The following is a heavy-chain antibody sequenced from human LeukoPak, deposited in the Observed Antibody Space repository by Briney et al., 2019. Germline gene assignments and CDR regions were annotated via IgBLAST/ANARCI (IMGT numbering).Heavy chain of an antibody. CDR3: ARQSRDGSKTRGYYFDY. CDR1: GYSFTSYW. CDR2: IYPGDSDT. J-gene: IGHJ4*02. D-gene: IGHD3-10*01. V-gene: IGHV5-51*01. Sequence: TPGESLKISCKGSGYSFTSYWIGWVRQMPEKGLEWMGIIYPGDSDTRYSPSFQGQVTISADKSISTAYLQWSSLKASDTAIYYCARQSRDGSKTRGYYFDYWGQGTLVTVSS.